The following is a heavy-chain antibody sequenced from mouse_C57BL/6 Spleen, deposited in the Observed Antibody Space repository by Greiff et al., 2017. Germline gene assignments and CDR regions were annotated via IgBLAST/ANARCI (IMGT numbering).Heavy chain of an antibody. V-gene: IGHV1-80*01. CDR3: ARWSDSYYGLGY. CDR2: IYPGDGDT. CDR1: GYTFSSYW. Sequence: QVQLQQSGAELVKPGASVKISCKASGYTFSSYWMNWVKQRPGQGLEWIGQIYPGDGDTNYNGKFKGKATLTADKSSSTAYMQLRSLTSEDSAVXVCARWSDSYYGLGYWGQGTSVTVSS. J-gene: IGHJ4*01. D-gene: IGHD2-3*01.